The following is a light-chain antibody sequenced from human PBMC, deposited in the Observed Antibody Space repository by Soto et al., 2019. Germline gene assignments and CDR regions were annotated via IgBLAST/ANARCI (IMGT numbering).Light chain of an antibody. CDR3: QQYNNWPPIT. Sequence: EIVMTQFPATLSVSPGERATSSCRASQVFGSSLAWYQQKPGQAPRLLIYDTSTRATGIPARFSGSGSGTEFTLTISSLQSEDFAVYYCQQYNNWPPITFGQGTRLEIK. CDR2: DTS. CDR1: QVFGSS. J-gene: IGKJ5*01. V-gene: IGKV3-15*01.